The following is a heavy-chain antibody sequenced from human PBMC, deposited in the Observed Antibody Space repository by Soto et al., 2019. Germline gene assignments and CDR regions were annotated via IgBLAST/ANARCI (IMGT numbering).Heavy chain of an antibody. CDR3: ARHIPTYCSGGSCYSDYYYYGMDV. CDR2: IDPSDSYT. Sequence: GSLKISCKGSGYSFTSYWISWVRQMPGKGLEWMGRIDPSDSYTNYSPSFQGHVTISADKSISTAYLQWSSLKASDTAMYYCARHIPTYCSGGSCYSDYYYYGMDVWGQGTTVTVSS. V-gene: IGHV5-10-1*01. J-gene: IGHJ6*02. CDR1: GYSFTSYW. D-gene: IGHD2-15*01.